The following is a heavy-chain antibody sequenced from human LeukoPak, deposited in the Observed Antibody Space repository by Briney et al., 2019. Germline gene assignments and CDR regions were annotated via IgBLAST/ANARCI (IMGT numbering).Heavy chain of an antibody. CDR2: IYPGDSDT. V-gene: IGHV5-51*07. CDR3: ARSPDSGTTYAMDV. Sequence: GESLKISCKGSGYIFTNYLIGWVHQMPGEGLELMGIIYPGDSDTRYSPSFQGQVTISADKSISTAYLQWSSLKASDTAMYYCARSPDSGTTYAMDVWGQGTTVTVSS. CDR1: GYIFTNYL. D-gene: IGHD1-1*01. J-gene: IGHJ6*02.